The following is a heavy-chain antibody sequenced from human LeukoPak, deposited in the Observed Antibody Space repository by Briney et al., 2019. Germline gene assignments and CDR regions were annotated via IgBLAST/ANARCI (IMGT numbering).Heavy chain of an antibody. D-gene: IGHD3-16*01. V-gene: IGHV3-33*01. J-gene: IGHJ4*02. Sequence: PGRSLRLSCAASGFTFSSYGMHWVRQAPGKGLEWVAVIWYDGSNKYYADSVKGRFTISRDNSKNMLYLQMNSLRAEDTAVYYCARDRFEAAIDYWGQGTLVTVSS. CDR3: ARDRFEAAIDY. CDR2: IWYDGSNK. CDR1: GFTFSSYG.